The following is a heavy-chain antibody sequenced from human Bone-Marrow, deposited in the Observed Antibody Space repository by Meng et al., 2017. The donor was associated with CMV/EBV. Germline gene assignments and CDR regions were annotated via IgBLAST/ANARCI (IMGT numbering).Heavy chain of an antibody. J-gene: IGHJ4*02. Sequence: QVQLVESGGGLVQPVGSLRFSCAASGFTLSDYYMSWIRQAPGKGLEWVSYISSSSSYTNYADSVKGRFTISRDNAKNSLYLQMNSLRAEDTAVYYCARGGLRKDFDYWGQGTLVTVSS. V-gene: IGHV3-11*06. CDR1: GFTLSDYY. CDR3: ARGGLRKDFDY. D-gene: IGHD4-17*01. CDR2: ISSSSSYT.